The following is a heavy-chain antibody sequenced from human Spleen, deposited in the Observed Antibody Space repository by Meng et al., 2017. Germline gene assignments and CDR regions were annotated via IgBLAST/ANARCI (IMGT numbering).Heavy chain of an antibody. CDR1: GYTFTSYN. V-gene: IGHV1-8*01. D-gene: IGHD2-15*01. CDR3: AREGRDCSGGACYYYFDY. Sequence: ASVKVSCKTSGYTFTSYNINWVRQATGQGLEWLGWMNLNSGNTGYAQKFQGRVTMTRNTSISTAYMELSSLKSEDTAVFYCAREGRDCSGGACYYYFDYWGQGTLVTVS. J-gene: IGHJ4*02. CDR2: MNLNSGNT.